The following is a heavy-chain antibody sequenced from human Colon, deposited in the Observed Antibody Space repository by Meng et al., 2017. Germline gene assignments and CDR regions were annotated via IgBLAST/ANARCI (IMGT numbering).Heavy chain of an antibody. J-gene: IGHJ5*01. V-gene: IGHV4-34*01. D-gene: IGHD3-10*01. Sequence: LQQWAAGLLKPSETLSLTGAVYGGSFRDNNWSWVRQPPGKGLEWIGEINHDGNTKYNPSLKSRVTISVDTSKNQFSLTLRSVTAADTAVYYCARNEIMYYFTSTNYRSYNYFDPWGQGTLVTVSS. CDR3: ARNEIMYYFTSTNYRSYNYFDP. CDR2: INHDGNT. CDR1: GGSFRDNN.